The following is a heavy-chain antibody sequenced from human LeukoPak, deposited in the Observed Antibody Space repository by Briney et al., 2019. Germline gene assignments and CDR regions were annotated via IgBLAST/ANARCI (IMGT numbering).Heavy chain of an antibody. J-gene: IGHJ4*02. D-gene: IGHD4-11*01. CDR3: AKALNFYSDYEPYDY. CDR2: ISGSGGNT. Sequence: GGSLRLSCAASGFTFSSYAMSWVRQAPGKGLEWVSAISGSGGNTYYADSVKGRFTISRDNSKNTLYLQMNSLRAEDTAVYYCAKALNFYSDYEPYDYWGQGTLVTVSS. V-gene: IGHV3-23*01. CDR1: GFTFSSYA.